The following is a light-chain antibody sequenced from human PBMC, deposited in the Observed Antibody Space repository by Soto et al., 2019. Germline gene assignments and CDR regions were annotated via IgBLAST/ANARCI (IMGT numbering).Light chain of an antibody. CDR1: QSISIY. CDR3: QPSYSTSIT. V-gene: IGKV1-39*01. Sequence: DIQMTQSPSSLSASVGDRVTITYRASQSISIYLNWYQQKPGKAPKLLIYAASSLQSGVPLRFSGSGSGTDFPLSICSLQPEDFATYYCQPSYSTSITFGQGTRPEI. J-gene: IGKJ5*01. CDR2: AAS.